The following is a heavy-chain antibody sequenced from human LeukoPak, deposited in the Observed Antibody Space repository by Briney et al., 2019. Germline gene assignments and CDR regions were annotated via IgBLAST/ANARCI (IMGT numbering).Heavy chain of an antibody. Sequence: PGGSLRLSCAAAGFTFSSYAMHWVRQAPGKGLEWVAVISKDGSNKNYADSVKGRFTISRDNSKNTLYLQMNSLRAEDTAVYYCASDGGYYFDYWGQGTLVTVSS. V-gene: IGHV3-30*04. CDR1: GFTFSSYA. J-gene: IGHJ4*02. CDR2: ISKDGSNK. CDR3: ASDGGYYFDY.